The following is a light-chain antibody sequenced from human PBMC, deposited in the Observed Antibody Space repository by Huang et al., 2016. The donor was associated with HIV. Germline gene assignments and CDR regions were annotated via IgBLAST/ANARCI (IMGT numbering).Light chain of an antibody. CDR1: QSVSSN. CDR3: QHYASWPWFT. J-gene: IGKJ2*01. CDR2: GAS. V-gene: IGKV3-15*01. Sequence: EIVMTQSPATLSASPGERATLSCRASQSVSSNLAWYQQKPGQAPRLLIYGASTRATDIPVRFSGSGSGTEFTLTISSLQSEDFAVYYCQHYASWPWFTFGQGTKLEIK.